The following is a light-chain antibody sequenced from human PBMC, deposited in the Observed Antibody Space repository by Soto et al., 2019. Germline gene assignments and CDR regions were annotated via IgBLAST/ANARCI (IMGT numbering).Light chain of an antibody. CDR1: QGINNY. V-gene: IGKV1-9*01. Sequence: DIQLTQSSSFLSASVGDRVTITCRASQGINNYLAWYQQKPGKAPKLLIYNARALQSEVPSRFSGSGSGTEFTLTISSLQPEDFATYYCQQLDNYPRTFGQGTKVEIK. J-gene: IGKJ1*01. CDR2: NAR. CDR3: QQLDNYPRT.